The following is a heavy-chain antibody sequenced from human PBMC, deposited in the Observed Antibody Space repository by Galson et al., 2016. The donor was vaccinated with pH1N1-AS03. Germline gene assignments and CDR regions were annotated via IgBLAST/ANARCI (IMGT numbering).Heavy chain of an antibody. J-gene: IGHJ3*02. CDR3: ARAPTYYFGLRAALDI. V-gene: IGHV1-69*13. CDR1: GGPFRSYA. D-gene: IGHD3-10*01. Sequence: SVKVSCKASGGPFRSYAISWVRQAPGQGLEWMGGIMPIFGTTNYAQKFQGRVTVTADESTTTAYMELSSLRAGDTAVYYCARAPTYYFGLRAALDIWGQGTMVTVSS. CDR2: IMPIFGTT.